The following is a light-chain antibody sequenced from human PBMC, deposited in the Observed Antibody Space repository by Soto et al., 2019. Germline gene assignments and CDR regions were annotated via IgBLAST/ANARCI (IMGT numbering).Light chain of an antibody. J-gene: IGKJ4*01. Sequence: EIVLTQSPATLSLPPGERATLSCRASQSVSSYLAWYQQKPGQAPRLLIYDASNRATGIPARFSGSGSGTDFTLTISSIEPEDCAVYYCQQRSNWPLTFGGGTKVEIK. V-gene: IGKV3-11*01. CDR1: QSVSSY. CDR3: QQRSNWPLT. CDR2: DAS.